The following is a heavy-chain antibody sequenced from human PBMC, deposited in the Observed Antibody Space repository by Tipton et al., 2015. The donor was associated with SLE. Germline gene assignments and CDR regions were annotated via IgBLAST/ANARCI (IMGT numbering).Heavy chain of an antibody. Sequence: TLSLTFTVSGDSISSYYWSWIRQPAGKGLEWIGYIHTSGSTNYNPSLKSRVTISVDTSKNQFSLKLSSVTAADTAVYYCARDREMAGAFDIWGQGTMVTVSS. V-gene: IGHV4-4*09. CDR2: IHTSGST. J-gene: IGHJ3*02. CDR1: GDSISSYY. D-gene: IGHD5-24*01. CDR3: ARDREMAGAFDI.